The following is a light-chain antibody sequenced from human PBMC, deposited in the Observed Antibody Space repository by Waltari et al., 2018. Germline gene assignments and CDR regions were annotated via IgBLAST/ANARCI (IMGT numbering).Light chain of an antibody. CDR3: SSYISSSTLEL. Sequence: QSALTQPASVSGSPGQSITISCPGTSSDVGGYNYVSWYQQHPGKAPKLMLYDVSNRPSGVSNRFSGSKSGNTASLTISGLQAEDEADYYCSSYISSSTLELFGGGTSLTVL. V-gene: IGLV2-14*03. J-gene: IGLJ2*01. CDR2: DVS. CDR1: SSDVGGYNY.